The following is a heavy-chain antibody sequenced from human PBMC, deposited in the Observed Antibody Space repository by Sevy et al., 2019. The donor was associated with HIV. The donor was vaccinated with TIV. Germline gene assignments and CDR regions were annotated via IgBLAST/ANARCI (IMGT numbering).Heavy chain of an antibody. D-gene: IGHD3-3*01. J-gene: IGHJ3*02. Sequence: SETLSLTCTVSGGSISSGDYYRSWIRQSPGKGLEWIGYIYNSGSTYYNPSLKSRVTISVDTSKNQFSLKLSSVTAADTAVYYCARDVYYDFWSGYGVIWGQGTMVTVSS. CDR1: GGSISSGDYY. V-gene: IGHV4-30-4*01. CDR3: ARDVYYDFWSGYGVI. CDR2: IYNSGST.